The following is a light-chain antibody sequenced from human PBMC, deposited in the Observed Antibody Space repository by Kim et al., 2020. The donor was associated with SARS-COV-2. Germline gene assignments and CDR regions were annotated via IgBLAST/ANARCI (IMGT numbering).Light chain of an antibody. J-gene: IGLJ2*01. Sequence: QSVLTQPPSASGTPGQRVTISCSGSSSNIGTNTVNWYQQFPGTAPKLLIYSSSQRPSGVPDRFSGSQSGTSASLAISGVQSEDEAEYYCAAWDDSLNGPLFGGGT. CDR1: SSNIGTNT. CDR3: AAWDDSLNGPL. CDR2: SSS. V-gene: IGLV1-44*01.